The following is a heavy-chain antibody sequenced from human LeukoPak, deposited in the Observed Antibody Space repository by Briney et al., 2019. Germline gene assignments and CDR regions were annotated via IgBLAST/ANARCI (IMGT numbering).Heavy chain of an antibody. Sequence: SETLSLTCTVSGGSISSYYWSWIRQPAGKGLEWIGRIYTSGSTNYNPSLKSRVTISVDKSKNQFSLKLSSVTAADTTVYYCARYGQWLPYYFDYWGQGTLVTVSS. CDR3: ARYGQWLPYYFDY. J-gene: IGHJ4*02. CDR1: GGSISSYY. V-gene: IGHV4-4*07. CDR2: IYTSGST. D-gene: IGHD6-19*01.